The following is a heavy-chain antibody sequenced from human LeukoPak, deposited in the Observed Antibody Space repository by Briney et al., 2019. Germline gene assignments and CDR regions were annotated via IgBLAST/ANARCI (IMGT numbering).Heavy chain of an antibody. D-gene: IGHD5-18*01. J-gene: IGHJ6*03. CDR2: IYTSGST. Sequence: SETLSLTCTVSGGSISSYYWSWIRQPPGKGLEWIGRIYTSGSTNYNPSLKSRVTMSVDTSKNQFSLKLSSVTAADTAVYYCARVKQGYSYGLSYYYYYMDVWGKGTTVTISS. V-gene: IGHV4-4*07. CDR3: ARVKQGYSYGLSYYYYYMDV. CDR1: GGSISSYY.